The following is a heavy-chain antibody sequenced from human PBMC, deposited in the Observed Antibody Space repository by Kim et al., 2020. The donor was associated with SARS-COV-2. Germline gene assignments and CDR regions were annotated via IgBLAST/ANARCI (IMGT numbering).Heavy chain of an antibody. V-gene: IGHV3-21*01. CDR1: GFTFSSYS. CDR3: ARDATVTSYYYYYGMDV. Sequence: GGSLRLSCAASGFTFSSYSMNWVRQAPGKGLEWVSSISSSSSYIYYADSVKGRFTISRDNAKNSLYLQMNSLRAEDTAVYYCARDATVTSYYYYYGMDVWGQGTTVTVSS. CDR2: ISSSSSYI. J-gene: IGHJ6*02. D-gene: IGHD4-17*01.